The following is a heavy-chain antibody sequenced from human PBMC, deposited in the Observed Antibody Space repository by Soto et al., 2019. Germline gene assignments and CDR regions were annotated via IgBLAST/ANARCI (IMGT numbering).Heavy chain of an antibody. Sequence: GGSLRLSCAASGFTSGFTCSRYWMSWVRQAPGKGLEWVANIKQDGGEKYYVDSVKGRFTISRDNAKNSLYLQMNSLRAEDTAVYYCASGRIVGATRPIGLDYWGQGTLVTVSS. CDR2: IKQDGGEK. J-gene: IGHJ4*02. V-gene: IGHV3-7*01. D-gene: IGHD1-26*01. CDR1: GFTCSRYW. CDR3: ASGRIVGATRPIGLDY.